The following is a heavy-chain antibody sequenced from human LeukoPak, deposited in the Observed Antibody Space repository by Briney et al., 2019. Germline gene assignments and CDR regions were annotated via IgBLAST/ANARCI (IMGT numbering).Heavy chain of an antibody. J-gene: IGHJ4*02. CDR1: GFTFSSYS. D-gene: IGHD3-22*01. V-gene: IGHV3-48*01. CDR3: ARDGSYYDSSGPFDY. Sequence: GGSLRLSCAASGFTFSSYSMNWVRQAPGKGLEWVSYISSSSSTIYYADSVKGRFTISRDNAQNSLYLQMNSLRAEDTAVYYCARDGSYYDSSGPFDYWGQGTLVTVSS. CDR2: ISSSSSTI.